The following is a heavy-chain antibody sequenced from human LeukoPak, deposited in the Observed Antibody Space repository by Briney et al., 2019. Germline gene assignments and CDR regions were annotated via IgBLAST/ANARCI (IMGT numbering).Heavy chain of an antibody. D-gene: IGHD6-19*01. V-gene: IGHV3-30*02. CDR1: GFTFSSYG. Sequence: GGSLRLSCAASGFTFSSYGMHWVRQAPGKGLEWVAFIRCDGSNKYYADSVKGRFTISRDNSKNTLYLQMNSLRAEDTAVYYCAKVDPVSGSIDYWGQGTLVTVSS. CDR2: IRCDGSNK. CDR3: AKVDPVSGSIDY. J-gene: IGHJ4*02.